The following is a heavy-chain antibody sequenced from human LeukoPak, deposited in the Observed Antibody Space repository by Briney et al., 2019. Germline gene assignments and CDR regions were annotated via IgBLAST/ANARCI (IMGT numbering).Heavy chain of an antibody. J-gene: IGHJ4*02. CDR2: IKRKIDGETT. Sequence: GGSLRLSCVASGFTFSNAWMSWVRQAPIKGLEWVGRIKRKIDGETTDYAAPAKGRFTISRDDSKNTLYLQMNSLKTEDTAVYYCTSKDQGGFDYWGRGTLVTVSS. CDR1: GFTFSNAW. V-gene: IGHV3-15*01. CDR3: TSKDQGGFDY. D-gene: IGHD1-26*01.